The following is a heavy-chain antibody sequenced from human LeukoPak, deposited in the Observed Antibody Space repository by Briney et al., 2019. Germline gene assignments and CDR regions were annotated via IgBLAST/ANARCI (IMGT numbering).Heavy chain of an antibody. CDR2: VYYGGST. CDR3: SITYYYDRPNAFDI. CDR1: GGSISSSSYY. J-gene: IGHJ3*02. D-gene: IGHD3-22*01. V-gene: IGHV4-39*07. Sequence: TSETLSLTCTVSGGSISSSSYYWGWIRQPPGKGLEWIGNVYYGGSTYYSPSLRSRLTISVDTSKNQFSLRLSSVTAADTAVYYCSITYYYDRPNAFDIWGQGAMVTVSS.